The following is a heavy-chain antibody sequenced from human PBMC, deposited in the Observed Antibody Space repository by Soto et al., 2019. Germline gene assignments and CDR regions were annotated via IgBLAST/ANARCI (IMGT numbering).Heavy chain of an antibody. CDR3: ARDLGDGGSYLWGGGSDL. D-gene: IGHD1-26*01. Sequence: QVHLVQSGAEVKKPGSSVKVSCKASGGSLNSYTISWVRQSPGHGLEWLGRVITVLTMTNYAQKFQDRVTISADKSTSTDYMELSRLKSEDTAVYYCARDLGDGGSYLWGGGSDLWGRGTLVIVSS. V-gene: IGHV1-69*04. CDR2: VITVLTMT. J-gene: IGHJ2*01. CDR1: GGSLNSYT.